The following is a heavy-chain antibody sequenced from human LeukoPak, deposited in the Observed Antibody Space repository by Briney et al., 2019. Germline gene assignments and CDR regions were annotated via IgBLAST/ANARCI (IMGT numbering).Heavy chain of an antibody. V-gene: IGHV4-34*01. D-gene: IGHD5-18*01. CDR1: GGSFSGYY. CDR3: ARGGWRIQLWLANRGGYCSDP. J-gene: IGHJ5*02. Sequence: SETLSLTCAVYGGSFSGYYWSWIRQPPGKGLEWIGEINHSGSTNYNPSLKSRVTISVDTSKNQFSLKLSSVTAADTAVYYCARGGWRIQLWLANRGGYCSDPWGQGTLVTVSS. CDR2: INHSGST.